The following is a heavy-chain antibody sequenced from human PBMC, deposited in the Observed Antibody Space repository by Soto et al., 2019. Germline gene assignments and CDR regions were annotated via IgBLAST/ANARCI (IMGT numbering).Heavy chain of an antibody. Sequence: EVQLVESGGGLVQPGGSLRLSCAASGFTFSSYWMSWVRQAPGKGLEWVANIKQDGSEKYYVDSVKGRFTISRDNAKNSLYLKMNSLRAEDTAVYYCYTNDLWSGYSHFDYWGQGTLVTVSS. CDR1: GFTFSSYW. J-gene: IGHJ4*02. D-gene: IGHD3-3*01. V-gene: IGHV3-7*01. CDR2: IKQDGSEK. CDR3: YTNDLWSGYSHFDY.